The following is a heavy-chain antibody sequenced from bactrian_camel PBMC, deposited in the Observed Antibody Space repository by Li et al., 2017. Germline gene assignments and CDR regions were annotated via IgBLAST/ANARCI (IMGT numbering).Heavy chain of an antibody. Sequence: MSWQRQAPGKELEWVSSIFNDGVFKTYADSVKGRFTISQDNAKNTVYLQMNSLKPEDTAVYYCAAPAGRYGGSWYPLGGSCVGFGYWGQGTQVTVS. V-gene: IGHV3S40*01. J-gene: IGHJ6*01. CDR3: AAPAGRYGGSWYPLGGSCVGFGY. CDR2: IFNDGVFK. D-gene: IGHD6*01.